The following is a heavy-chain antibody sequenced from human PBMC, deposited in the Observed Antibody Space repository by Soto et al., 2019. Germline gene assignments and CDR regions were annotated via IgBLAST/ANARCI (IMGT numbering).Heavy chain of an antibody. Sequence: SETLSLTCTVSGGSISSSSYYWGWIRQPPGKGLEWIGSIYYSGSTYYNPSLKSRVTISVDTSKNQFSLKLSSVTAADTAVYYCARLGGIAAAGTNWFDPWGQGTLVTVSS. V-gene: IGHV4-39*01. CDR3: ARLGGIAAAGTNWFDP. CDR2: IYYSGST. J-gene: IGHJ5*02. CDR1: GGSISSSSYY. D-gene: IGHD6-13*01.